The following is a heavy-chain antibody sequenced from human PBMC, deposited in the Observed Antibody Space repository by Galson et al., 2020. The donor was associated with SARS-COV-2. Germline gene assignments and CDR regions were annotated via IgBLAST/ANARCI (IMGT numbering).Heavy chain of an antibody. J-gene: IGHJ6*03. Sequence: KFQGRVTITRDTSASTAYMELSSLRSEDTAVYYCAVDYSYYMDVWGKGTTVTVSS. CDR3: AVDYSYYMDV. V-gene: IGHV1-3*01.